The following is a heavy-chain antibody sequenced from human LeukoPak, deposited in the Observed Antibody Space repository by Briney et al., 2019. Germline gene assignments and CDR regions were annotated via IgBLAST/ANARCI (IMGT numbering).Heavy chain of an antibody. CDR2: INAGNGNT. CDR3: ARGLSSSWGFDY. Sequence: MGWINAGNGNTKYSQKFQGRVTITKDTSASTASMELSSLRSEDTAVYYCARGLSSSWGFDYWGQGTLVTVSS. V-gene: IGHV1-3*01. J-gene: IGHJ4*02. D-gene: IGHD6-13*01.